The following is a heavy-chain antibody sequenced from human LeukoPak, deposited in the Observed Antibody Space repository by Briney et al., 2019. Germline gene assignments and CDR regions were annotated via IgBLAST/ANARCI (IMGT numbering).Heavy chain of an antibody. J-gene: IGHJ4*02. Sequence: GGSLRLSCVASGFTFNSNWMSWVRQAPGKGLEWVANIKQDGSEKYYVDSVKGRFTISRDNAKNSLSLQMNSLRAEDTAVYYCARDKYYDRYFGSWDRGTLVTVSS. D-gene: IGHD3-22*01. V-gene: IGHV3-7*01. CDR1: GFTFNSNW. CDR2: IKQDGSEK. CDR3: ARDKYYDRYFGS.